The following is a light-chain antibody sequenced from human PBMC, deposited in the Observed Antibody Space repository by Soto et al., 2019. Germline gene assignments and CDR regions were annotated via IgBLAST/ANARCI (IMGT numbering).Light chain of an antibody. V-gene: IGKV4-1*01. Sequence: DIVMTQSPDSLAVSLGERATINCKSGQTISSSSNNMNCLGWFQQKPGQPPKLLIYWASTRQYGVPDRFSGSASGTDFTLTIISLQSEDVAVYYCQQCDSSPFTFGQGTKLEIK. CDR3: QQCDSSPFT. CDR2: WAS. J-gene: IGKJ2*01. CDR1: QTISSSSNNMNC.